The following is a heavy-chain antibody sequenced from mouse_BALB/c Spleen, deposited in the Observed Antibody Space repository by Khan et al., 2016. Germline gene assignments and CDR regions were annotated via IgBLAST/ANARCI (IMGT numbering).Heavy chain of an antibody. CDR1: GYSITSDYA. CDR3: IRWTRRGLDY. Sequence: VQLQESGPGLVKPSQSLSLTCTVTGYSITSDYAWNWIRQFPGNKLEWMGYIGYSGSTSYNPSLKSRISITRDTSKNQFFLHLNSVTTEDTATYYCIRWTRRGLDYWGQGTTLTVSS. CDR2: IGYSGST. J-gene: IGHJ2*01. V-gene: IGHV3-2*02. D-gene: IGHD2-12*01.